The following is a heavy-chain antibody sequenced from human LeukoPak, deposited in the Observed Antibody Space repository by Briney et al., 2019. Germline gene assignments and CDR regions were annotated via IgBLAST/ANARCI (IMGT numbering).Heavy chain of an antibody. D-gene: IGHD5-18*01. Sequence: PSETLSLTCTVSGGSISSGDYYWSWIRQPPGKGLEWIGYIYYSGSTYYNPSLKSRVTISVDTSKNQLSLKLSSVTAADTAVYYCAGSVDTAMVTFDYWGQGTLVTVSS. J-gene: IGHJ4*02. CDR1: GGSISSGDYY. CDR3: AGSVDTAMVTFDY. V-gene: IGHV4-30-4*01. CDR2: IYYSGST.